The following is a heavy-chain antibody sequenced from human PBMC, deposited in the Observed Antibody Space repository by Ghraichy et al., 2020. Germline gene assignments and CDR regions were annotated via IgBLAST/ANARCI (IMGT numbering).Heavy chain of an antibody. CDR1: GGSISSSNW. Sequence: SETLSLTCAVSGGSISSSNWWSWVRQPPGKGLEWIGEIYHSGSTNYNPSLKSRVTISVDKSKNQFSLKLSSVTAADTAVYYCARSTRHGGSYGVLVGYYGMDVWGQGTTVTVSS. CDR2: IYHSGST. D-gene: IGHD1-26*01. J-gene: IGHJ6*02. CDR3: ARSTRHGGSYGVLVGYYGMDV. V-gene: IGHV4-4*02.